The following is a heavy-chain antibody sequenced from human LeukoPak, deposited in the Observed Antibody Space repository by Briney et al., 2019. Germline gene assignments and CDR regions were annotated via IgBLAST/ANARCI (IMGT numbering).Heavy chain of an antibody. CDR1: GFTFSSYA. CDR2: ISYDGSNK. CDR3: ARDEYGYGDSYYFDH. V-gene: IGHV3-30*04. D-gene: IGHD4-17*01. Sequence: PGGSLRLSCAASGFTFSSYAMHWVRQAPGKGLEWVAVISYDGSNKYYADSVKGRFTISRDNSKNTLYLQMNSLRAEDTAVYYCARDEYGYGDSYYFDHWGQGTLVTVSS. J-gene: IGHJ4*02.